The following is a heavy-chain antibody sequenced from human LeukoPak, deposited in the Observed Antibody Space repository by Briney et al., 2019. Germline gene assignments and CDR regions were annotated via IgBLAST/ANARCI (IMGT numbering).Heavy chain of an antibody. V-gene: IGHV1-18*01. J-gene: IGHJ4*02. CDR3: VRDPRHRNGNFDY. Sequence: ASVKVSRKASGFTFGSYGISWVRQAPGQGLEWMGWIAPYNGNTNSAQKLQGRVTMTADTSTSTAYMELWSLRSDDTAVYYCVRDPRHRNGNFDYWGQGTLVTVSS. CDR2: IAPYNGNT. CDR1: GFTFGSYG. D-gene: IGHD5-24*01.